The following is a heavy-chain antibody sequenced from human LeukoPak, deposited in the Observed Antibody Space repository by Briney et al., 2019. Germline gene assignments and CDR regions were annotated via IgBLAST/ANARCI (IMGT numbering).Heavy chain of an antibody. CDR1: GFTFSSYE. V-gene: IGHV3-48*03. D-gene: IGHD4-17*01. CDR2: ISSSGSTI. J-gene: IGHJ3*02. Sequence: PGGSLRLSCAASGFTFSSYELNWVRQAPGMVLEWVSYISSSGSTISYADSVKGRFTISRDNAKNSLYLQMNSLRAEDTAVYYCAREGALTVTKDAFDIWGQGTMVTVSS. CDR3: AREGALTVTKDAFDI.